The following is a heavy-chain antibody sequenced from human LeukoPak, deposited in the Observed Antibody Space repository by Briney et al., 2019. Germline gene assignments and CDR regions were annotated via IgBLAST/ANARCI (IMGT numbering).Heavy chain of an antibody. J-gene: IGHJ4*02. CDR1: GYSFTSYW. Sequence: GESLKISCKGSGYSFTSYWISWVRQMPGKGLEWMGRIDPRDSYTKYSPSFQGHVSISADKSISTAYLQWSSLKASDTATYYCARLESSGYYVYWGQETLVTVSS. CDR3: ARLESSGYYVY. CDR2: IDPRDSYT. D-gene: IGHD3-22*01. V-gene: IGHV5-10-1*01.